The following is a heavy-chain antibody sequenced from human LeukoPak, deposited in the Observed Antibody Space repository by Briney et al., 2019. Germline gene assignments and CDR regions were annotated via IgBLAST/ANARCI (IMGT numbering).Heavy chain of an antibody. Sequence: ASVKVSCKASGYTFTGYYMHWVRQAPGQGLEWMGWINPNSGGTNYAQKFQGRVTMTRDTSISTAYMELSRLRSDDTAVYYCAREPSTYYYGSGRTYYYMDVWGKGTTVTISS. V-gene: IGHV1-2*02. D-gene: IGHD3-10*01. CDR2: INPNSGGT. CDR1: GYTFTGYY. J-gene: IGHJ6*03. CDR3: AREPSTYYYGSGRTYYYMDV.